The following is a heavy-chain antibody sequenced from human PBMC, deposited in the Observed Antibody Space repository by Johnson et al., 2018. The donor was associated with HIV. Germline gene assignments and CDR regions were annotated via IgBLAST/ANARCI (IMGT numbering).Heavy chain of an antibody. D-gene: IGHD2-15*01. CDR3: ARQGPGYCSGSGCYYDAFDL. Sequence: VQLVESGGGLVQPGGSLRLSCAASGFTLRNYWVNWVRQLPGKGLVWVSRIKSDGSSITYADFAKGRFTISRDNATDTVYLQMTSLRAEDTAVYYCARQGPGYCSGSGCYYDAFDLWGQGTMVTVSS. J-gene: IGHJ3*01. CDR1: GFTLRNYW. CDR2: IKSDGSSI. V-gene: IGHV3-74*03.